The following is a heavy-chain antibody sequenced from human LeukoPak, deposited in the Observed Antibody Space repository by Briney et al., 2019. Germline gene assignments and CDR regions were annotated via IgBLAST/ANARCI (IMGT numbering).Heavy chain of an antibody. Sequence: KASETLSLTCTVSGGSISSSSYYWSWIRQPPGKGLEWIGYIYYSGSTNYNPSLKSRVTISVDTSKNQFSLKLSSVTAADTAVYYCARLREQWLPRAEYFQHWGQGTLVTVSS. CDR3: ARLREQWLPRAEYFQH. J-gene: IGHJ1*01. D-gene: IGHD6-19*01. CDR1: GGSISSSSYY. CDR2: IYYSGST. V-gene: IGHV4-61*05.